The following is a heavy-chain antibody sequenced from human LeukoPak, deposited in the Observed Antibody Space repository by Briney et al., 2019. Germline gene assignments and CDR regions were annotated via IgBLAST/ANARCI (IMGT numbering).Heavy chain of an antibody. CDR1: GGSFSGYY. CDR3: ARQGKYYYDSSGYP. V-gene: IGHV4-34*01. CDR2: INHSGST. J-gene: IGHJ5*02. Sequence: TSETLSLTCAVYGGSFSGYYWSWIRQPPGKGLEWIGEINHSGSTNYNPSLKSRVTISVDTSKNQFSLKLSSVTAADTAVYYCARQGKYYYDSSGYPWGQGTLVTVSS. D-gene: IGHD3-22*01.